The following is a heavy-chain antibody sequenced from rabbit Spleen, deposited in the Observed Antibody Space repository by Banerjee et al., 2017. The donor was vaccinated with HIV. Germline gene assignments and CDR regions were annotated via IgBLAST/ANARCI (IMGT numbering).Heavy chain of an antibody. CDR3: ARDLDGVIGWNFGW. CDR1: GIDFSSYYY. CDR2: IYAGSGGST. V-gene: IGHV1S45*01. Sequence: QQQLEESGGGLVKPGGTLTLTCKASGIDFSSYYYMCWVRQAPGKGLEWIACIYAGSGGSTYYAAWAKGRFTISKTSSTTVTLQVTSLTAADTATYFCARDLDGVIGWNFGWWGPGTLVTVS. D-gene: IGHD1-1*01. J-gene: IGHJ4*01.